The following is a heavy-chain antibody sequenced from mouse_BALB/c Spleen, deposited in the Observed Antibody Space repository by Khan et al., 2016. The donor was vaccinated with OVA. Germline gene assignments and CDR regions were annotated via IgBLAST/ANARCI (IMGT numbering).Heavy chain of an antibody. J-gene: IGHJ1*01. D-gene: IGHD1-1*01. V-gene: IGHV1-63*02. Sequence: QVQLQQSGAELVRPGTSVKISCKASGYTFTNYWLGWVKQRPGHGLEWIGDIYPGGGYTNYNEKFKGKATLTADTSSSTAYMQLSSLTAEDSAVYFCARVYYGRSYWYFDVWGAGTTVTVSS. CDR3: ARVYYGRSYWYFDV. CDR2: IYPGGGYT. CDR1: GYTFTNYW.